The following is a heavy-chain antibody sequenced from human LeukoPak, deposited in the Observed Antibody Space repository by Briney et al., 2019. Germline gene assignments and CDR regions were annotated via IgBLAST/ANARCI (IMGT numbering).Heavy chain of an antibody. D-gene: IGHD1-14*01. J-gene: IGHJ4*02. CDR2: IYTSGST. V-gene: IGHV4-61*02. Sequence: PSETLSLTCTVSGGSISSGSYYWSWIRQPAGKGLEWIGRIYTSGSTNYNPSLKSRVTISVDTSKNQFSLKLSSVTAADTAVYYCAREDGILDYWGQGTLVTVSS. CDR3: AREDGILDY. CDR1: GGSISSGSYY.